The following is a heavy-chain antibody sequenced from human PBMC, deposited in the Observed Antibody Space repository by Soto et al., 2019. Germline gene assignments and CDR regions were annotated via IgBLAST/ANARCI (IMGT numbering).Heavy chain of an antibody. CDR1: GFSLTSNAVG. Sequence: QITLKESGPTLVKPTQTLPLTCTFSGFSLTSNAVGVGWFRQPPGKALEWLALIYWDDDNHYSPSLKSRLTFTKDTSKNQVVLIITNMDPVDTATYYCAHGSGWLFDFWGQGTLVTVSS. CDR3: AHGSGWLFDF. CDR2: IYWDDDN. J-gene: IGHJ4*02. V-gene: IGHV2-5*02. D-gene: IGHD6-19*01.